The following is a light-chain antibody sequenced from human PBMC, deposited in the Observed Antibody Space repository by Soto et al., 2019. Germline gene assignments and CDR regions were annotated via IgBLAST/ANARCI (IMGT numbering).Light chain of an antibody. V-gene: IGKV3-15*01. CDR2: GAS. CDR3: QQYNNWPYT. CDR1: QRVSSN. J-gene: IGKJ2*01. Sequence: IVMTQSPATLSVYPGERATLSCRASQRVSSNLAGYQQKPGQAPRLLIYGASTRANVIPARFNGSGSGTEFTLTISSLQSEDFAVYYCQQYNNWPYTFGQGTQLEIK.